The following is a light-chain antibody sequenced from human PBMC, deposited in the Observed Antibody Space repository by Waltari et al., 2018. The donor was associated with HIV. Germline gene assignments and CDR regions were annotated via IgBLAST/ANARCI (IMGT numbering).Light chain of an antibody. CDR1: TSDTSDFNF. CDR3: SSYSARGFVV. V-gene: IGLV2-14*01. Sequence: HSALTQPASVSGSPGQSITISCTGPTSDTSDFNFVSWYQPSPGRAPKLIIFEVYSRPSGISDRFSGSKSGVTASLTISALRAEDEADYFCSSYSARGFVVFGGGTKVTVL. CDR2: EVY. J-gene: IGLJ3*02.